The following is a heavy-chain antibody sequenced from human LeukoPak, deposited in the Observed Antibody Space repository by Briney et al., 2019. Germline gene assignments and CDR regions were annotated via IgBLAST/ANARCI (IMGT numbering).Heavy chain of an antibody. J-gene: IGHJ5*02. CDR2: ISSDETNI. D-gene: IGHD2-15*01. V-gene: IGHV3-30*03. Sequence: GGSLRLSCATSGFTFSNYGMHWVRQAPGKGLEWVAVISSDETNIRYGDSVRGRFTVSRDNAKNTVYLQMNSLGADDTAVYYCARDPYRVVFATGNYLDPWGQGTLVTVSS. CDR3: ARDPYRVVFATGNYLDP. CDR1: GFTFSNYG.